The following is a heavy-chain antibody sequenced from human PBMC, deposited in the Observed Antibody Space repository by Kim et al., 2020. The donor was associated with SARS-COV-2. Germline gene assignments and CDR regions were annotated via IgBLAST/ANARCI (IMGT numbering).Heavy chain of an antibody. CDR2: IRTKTDDETI. CDR3: TTPLFKVTLY. V-gene: IGHV3-15*01. J-gene: IGHJ4*02. D-gene: IGHD2-21*02. Sequence: GGSLRLSCAASGFTFSKAWMSWFRQAPGKGLEWVGRIRTKTDDETIEFAAAVEGRFTISRDDSTNTLYLHMNNLKIDDTAVYYCTTPLFKVTLYWGQGTL. CDR1: GFTFSKAW.